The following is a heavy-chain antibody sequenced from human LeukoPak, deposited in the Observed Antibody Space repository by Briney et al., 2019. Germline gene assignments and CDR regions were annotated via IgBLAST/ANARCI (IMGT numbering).Heavy chain of an antibody. CDR2: IRYDGSNK. D-gene: IGHD6-6*01. V-gene: IGHV3-30*02. J-gene: IGHJ4*02. CDR3: AKRDSSSSGYNFDY. Sequence: GGSVRLSCAASGFTFSSYGMHWVRQAPGKGLEWVAFIRYDGSNKYYADSVKGRFTISRDNSKNTLYLQMNSLRAEDTAVYYCAKRDSSSSGYNFDYWGQGTLVTVSS. CDR1: GFTFSSYG.